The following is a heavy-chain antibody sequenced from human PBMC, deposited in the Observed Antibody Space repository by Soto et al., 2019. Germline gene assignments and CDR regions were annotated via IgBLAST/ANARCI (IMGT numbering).Heavy chain of an antibody. CDR1: GFSVTNYW. D-gene: IGHD6-19*01. Sequence: EVQLVESGGGLVQPGGSLRLSCSASGFSVTNYWMAWVRQAPGKGLEWVANIRQDGSEKHYVDSVKGRFTISRDNAKNSLYLQMNSLGPDDTAVYYCARERKGSGWYSDLWGRGTLVTASS. J-gene: IGHJ2*01. V-gene: IGHV3-7*03. CDR2: IRQDGSEK. CDR3: ARERKGSGWYSDL.